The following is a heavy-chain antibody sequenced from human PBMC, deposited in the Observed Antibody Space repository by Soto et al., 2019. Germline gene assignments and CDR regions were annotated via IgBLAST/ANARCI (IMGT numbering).Heavy chain of an antibody. Sequence: TSETLSLTCAVSGDSISRSDWWSWVRQPPEKGLEWIGEISQTGSTAYNPSLQSRVTISLDRSKNQFSLKLSSVTAADTAAYYCARAGSDTPGFDYWGQGTLVNVSS. J-gene: IGHJ4*02. V-gene: IGHV4-4*02. CDR2: ISQTGST. D-gene: IGHD3-3*01. CDR3: ARAGSDTPGFDY. CDR1: GDSISRSDW.